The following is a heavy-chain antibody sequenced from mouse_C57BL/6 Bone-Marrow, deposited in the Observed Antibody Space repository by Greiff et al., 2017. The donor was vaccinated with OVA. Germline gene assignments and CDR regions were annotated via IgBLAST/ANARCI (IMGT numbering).Heavy chain of an antibody. J-gene: IGHJ2*01. CDR3: VTILRPYFDY. CDR2: IHPTSGST. D-gene: IGHD1-1*01. CDR1: GYTFTSYW. Sequence: VQLQQPGAELVKPGASVKLSCKASGYTFTSYWMHWVKQRPGQGLEWIGMIHPTSGSTNYNEKFKSKATLTVDKSSSTAYMQRSSLTAEDSAVYCCVTILRPYFDYWGQGTTLTVSA. V-gene: IGHV1-64*01.